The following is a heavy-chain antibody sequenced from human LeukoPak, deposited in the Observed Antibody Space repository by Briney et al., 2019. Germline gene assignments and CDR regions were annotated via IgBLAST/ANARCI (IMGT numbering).Heavy chain of an antibody. CDR1: GGSISSYY. CDR2: IYTSGST. D-gene: IGHD1-20*01. Sequence: SETLSLTCTVSGGSISSYYWSWIRQPAGKGLEWIGRIYTSGSTNYNPSLKSRVTMSVDTSKNQFSLKLSSVTAEDTAVYYCAREGITGTTDAFDIWGQGTMVTVSS. J-gene: IGHJ3*02. CDR3: AREGITGTTDAFDI. V-gene: IGHV4-4*07.